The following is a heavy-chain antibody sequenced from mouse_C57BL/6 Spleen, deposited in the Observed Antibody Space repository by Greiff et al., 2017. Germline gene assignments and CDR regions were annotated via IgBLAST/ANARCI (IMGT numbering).Heavy chain of an antibody. CDR1: GYAFTNYL. J-gene: IGHJ2*01. Sequence: QVQLQQSGAELVRPGTSVKVSCTASGYAFTNYLIEWVQQRPGQGLEWIGVINPGSGGTNYNEKFKGKATLTADKSSSTAYMQLSSLTSEDSAVYFCARRTTVVATDYWGQGTTLTVSS. V-gene: IGHV1-54*01. CDR2: INPGSGGT. D-gene: IGHD1-1*01. CDR3: ARRTTVVATDY.